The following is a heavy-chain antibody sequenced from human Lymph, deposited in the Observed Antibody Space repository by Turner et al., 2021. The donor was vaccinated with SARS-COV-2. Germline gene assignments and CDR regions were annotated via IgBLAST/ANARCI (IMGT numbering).Heavy chain of an antibody. CDR2: ISYDGSNK. CDR3: ARAGSGSYLSWFDP. Sequence: QVQLVESWGGVVQPGRSLRLSCSASGFTFSSYAMHWVRQAPGKGLEWVAVISYDGSNKYYADSVKGRFTISRDNSKNTLYLQMNSLRAEDTAVYYCARAGSGSYLSWFDPWGQGTLVTVSS. V-gene: IGHV3-30-3*01. J-gene: IGHJ5*02. D-gene: IGHD1-26*01. CDR1: GFTFSSYA.